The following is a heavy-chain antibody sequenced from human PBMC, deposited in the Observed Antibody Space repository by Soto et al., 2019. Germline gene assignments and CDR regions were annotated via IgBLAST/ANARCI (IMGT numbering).Heavy chain of an antibody. V-gene: IGHV1-18*04. D-gene: IGHD3-10*01. CDR2: ISAYNGNT. J-gene: IGHJ4*02. Sequence: ASVKVSCKAPGYTFTSYGISWVRQAPGQGLEWMGWISAYNGNTNYAQKLQGRVTMTTDTSTSTAYMELRSLRSDDTAVYYCARVEQVLLWFGELSGPHYFDYWGQGTLVTVSS. CDR1: GYTFTSYG. CDR3: ARVEQVLLWFGELSGPHYFDY.